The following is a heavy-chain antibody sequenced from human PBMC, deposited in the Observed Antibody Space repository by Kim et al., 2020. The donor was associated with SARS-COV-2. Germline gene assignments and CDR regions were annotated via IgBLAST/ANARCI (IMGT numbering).Heavy chain of an antibody. CDR2: INHSGST. D-gene: IGHD2-2*01. J-gene: IGHJ4*02. CDR1: GGSFSGYY. V-gene: IGHV4-34*01. CDR3: ARLLPTAGPYCSSTSCYRGTRDY. Sequence: SETLSLTCAVYGGSFSGYYWSWIRQPPGKGLEWIGEINHSGSTNYNPSLKSRVTISVDTSKNQFSLKLSSVTAADTAVYYCARLLPTAGPYCSSTSCYRGTRDYWGQGTLVTVSS.